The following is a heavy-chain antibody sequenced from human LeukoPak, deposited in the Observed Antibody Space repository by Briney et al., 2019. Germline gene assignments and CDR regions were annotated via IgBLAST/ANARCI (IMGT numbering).Heavy chain of an antibody. Sequence: GESLMISCKGSGYNFANYWIGWVRQMPGKGLEWMGVIYGGDSETRYSPSFKGQVTISADKSISTAYLQWSSLKASDTAMYYCALGSITCCGSNWLDPWGQGTLVTVSS. V-gene: IGHV5-51*01. CDR1: GYNFANYW. CDR2: IYGGDSET. CDR3: ALGSITCCGSNWLDP. D-gene: IGHD2-2*01. J-gene: IGHJ5*02.